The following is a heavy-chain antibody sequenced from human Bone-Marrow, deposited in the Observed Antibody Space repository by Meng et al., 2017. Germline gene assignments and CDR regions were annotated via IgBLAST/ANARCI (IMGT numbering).Heavy chain of an antibody. D-gene: IGHD3-9*01. CDR1: GKTFTGYY. Sequence: QVQLVQSGAEVKKPGASVRVSGAASGKTFTGYYIHWVRQAPGQGLEWMGWINPNSGGTNYAQKFQGWVTMTRDTSISTAYMELSRLRSDDTAIYYCARGPYYDILTGYWDYWAQGTLVTVSS. CDR3: ARGPYYDILTGYWDY. CDR2: INPNSGGT. V-gene: IGHV1-2*04. J-gene: IGHJ4*02.